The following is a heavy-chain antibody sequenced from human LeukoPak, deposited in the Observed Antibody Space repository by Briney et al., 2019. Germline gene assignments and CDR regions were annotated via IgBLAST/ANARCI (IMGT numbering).Heavy chain of an antibody. CDR2: IYTSGST. CDR1: GGSISSYY. J-gene: IGHJ4*02. V-gene: IGHV4-4*07. Sequence: SETLSLTCTVSGGSISSYYWSWIRQPAGKGLEWIGRIYTSGSTNYNPSLKSRVTMSVDTSKNQFSLKLSSVTAADTAVYYCARGAPGYCTNGVCLPDSDYWGQGTLVTVSS. D-gene: IGHD2-8*01. CDR3: ARGAPGYCTNGVCLPDSDY.